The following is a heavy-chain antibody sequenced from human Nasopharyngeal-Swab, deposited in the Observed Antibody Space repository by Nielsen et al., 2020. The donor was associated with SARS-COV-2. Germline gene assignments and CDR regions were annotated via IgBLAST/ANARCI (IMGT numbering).Heavy chain of an antibody. CDR2: ISGSGGST. CDR1: GFTFSSYA. CDR3: AKGRYYDSSGYLDY. J-gene: IGHJ4*02. Sequence: GGSLRPSCAASGFTFSSYAMSWVRQAPGKGLEWVSAISGSGGSTYYADSVKGRFTISRDNSKNTLYLQMNSLRAEDTAVYYCAKGRYYDSSGYLDYWGQGTLVTVSS. D-gene: IGHD3-22*01. V-gene: IGHV3-23*01.